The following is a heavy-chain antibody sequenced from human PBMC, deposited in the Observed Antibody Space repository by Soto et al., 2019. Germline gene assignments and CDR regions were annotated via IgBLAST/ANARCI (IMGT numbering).Heavy chain of an antibody. CDR2: MNPDGSTK. V-gene: IGHV3-7*01. CDR3: ARHCHYCIDV. Sequence: EAQLVESGGGLVQPGGSLRLSCAASGFTFSNSWMTWVRQTPGKGLEWVANMNPDGSTKNYVDSVKGRFTISRDNAQNSLYLQMNSLRDEDTAVFHCARHCHYCIDVWGRGTTVTVSS. J-gene: IGHJ6*03. D-gene: IGHD2-21*02. CDR1: GFTFSNSW.